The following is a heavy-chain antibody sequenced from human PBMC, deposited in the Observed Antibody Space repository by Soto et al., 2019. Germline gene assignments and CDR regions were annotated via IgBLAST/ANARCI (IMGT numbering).Heavy chain of an antibody. CDR3: ARRDGYNFDY. CDR1: GFTFSSYA. D-gene: IGHD5-12*01. J-gene: IGHJ4*02. Sequence: EVQLVESGGGLVQPGGSLRLSCAASGFTFSSYAMHWVRQAPGKGLEYVSAISSNGGSTYYANSVKGRFTISRDNSKNTLYLQMGSLRAEDMAVYYCARRDGYNFDYWGQRTLVTVSA. CDR2: ISSNGGST. V-gene: IGHV3-64*01.